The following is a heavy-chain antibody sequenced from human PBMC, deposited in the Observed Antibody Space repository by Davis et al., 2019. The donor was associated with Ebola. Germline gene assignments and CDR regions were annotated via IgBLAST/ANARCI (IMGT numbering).Heavy chain of an antibody. J-gene: IGHJ4*02. CDR1: GFTFGDYT. V-gene: IGHV3-43*01. CDR2: VTWGGSST. Sequence: GESLKISCAASGFTFGDYTMHWVRQVPGKGLEWLSLVTWGGSSTYSADSVKGRFTISRDNSKNSLYLPMNSLRTDDSALYYCAKAFDYRSSVVDSWGQGTLVTASS. D-gene: IGHD2-21*01. CDR3: AKAFDYRSSVVDS.